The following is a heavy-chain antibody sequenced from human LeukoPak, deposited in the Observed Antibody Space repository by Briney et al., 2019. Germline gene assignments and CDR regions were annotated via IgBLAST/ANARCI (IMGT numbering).Heavy chain of an antibody. CDR2: ISAYNGNT. J-gene: IGHJ4*02. Sequence: ASVKVSCKASGYTFTSYGISWVRQAPGQGLEWMGWISAYNGNTNYAQKLQGRVTMTTDTSTSTAYMELRSLRSDDTAVYYCARARVTAAVAGTYDYWGQGTLVTVSS. D-gene: IGHD6-19*01. CDR1: GYTFTSYG. V-gene: IGHV1-18*01. CDR3: ARARVTAAVAGTYDY.